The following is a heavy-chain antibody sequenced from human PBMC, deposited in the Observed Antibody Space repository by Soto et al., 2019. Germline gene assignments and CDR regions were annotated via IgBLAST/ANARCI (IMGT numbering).Heavy chain of an antibody. CDR2: ISYDGSNK. Sequence: QVQLVESGGGVVQPGRSLRLSCAASGFTFSSYAMHWVRQAPGKGLEWVAVISYDGSNKYYADSVKGRFTISRDNSKNTLYLKMTGLRAEDTAVYYCAREGKMATIIEIMDAFDIWGQGTMVTVSS. CDR3: AREGKMATIIEIMDAFDI. J-gene: IGHJ3*02. D-gene: IGHD5-12*01. V-gene: IGHV3-30-3*01. CDR1: GFTFSSYA.